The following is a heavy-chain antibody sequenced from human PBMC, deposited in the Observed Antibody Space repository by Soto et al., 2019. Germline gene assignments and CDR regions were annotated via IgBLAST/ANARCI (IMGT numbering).Heavy chain of an antibody. CDR2: VNPIVSMS. D-gene: IGHD3-10*01. Sequence: QVQLVQSGAEVRKPGSSVKVSCKASGDTFSFYTINWVRQAPGLGLEWMGRVNPIVSMSNYAQKFQGRVTITAYKSTNPAYRQLSSLRSDDTAIYYCAASYGSGYRAFDYWCQGATVTVSS. V-gene: IGHV1-69*02. CDR1: GDTFSFYT. J-gene: IGHJ4*02. CDR3: AASYGSGYRAFDY.